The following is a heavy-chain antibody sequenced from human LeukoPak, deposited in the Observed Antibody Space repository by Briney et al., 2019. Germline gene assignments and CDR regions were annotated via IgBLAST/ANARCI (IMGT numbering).Heavy chain of an antibody. D-gene: IGHD4-17*01. CDR2: IYYSGST. V-gene: IGHV4-39*01. J-gene: IGHJ5*02. CDR3: ARSARDYAWFDP. CDR1: GGSISSSSYY. Sequence: SETLSLTCTVSGGSISSSSYYGGWIRQPPGKGLEWIGSIYYSGSTYYNPSLKSRVTISVDTSKNQFSLKLSSVTAADTAVYYCARSARDYAWFDPWGQGTLVTVSS.